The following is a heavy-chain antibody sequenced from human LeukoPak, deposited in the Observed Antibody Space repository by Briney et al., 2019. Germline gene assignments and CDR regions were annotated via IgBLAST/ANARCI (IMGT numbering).Heavy chain of an antibody. CDR1: GFTFSNHW. D-gene: IGHD3-3*01. CDR3: ARDLTYYDFWSGYWSDYYYYMDV. J-gene: IGHJ6*03. Sequence: GGSLRLSCAASGFTFSNHWMTWVRQAPGKGLEWVANIKQHGSETYYVDSVKGRFTISRDNAKNTLYLQMNSLRAEDTAVYYCARDLTYYDFWSGYWSDYYYYMDVWGKGTTVTVSS. CDR2: IKQHGSET. V-gene: IGHV3-7*01.